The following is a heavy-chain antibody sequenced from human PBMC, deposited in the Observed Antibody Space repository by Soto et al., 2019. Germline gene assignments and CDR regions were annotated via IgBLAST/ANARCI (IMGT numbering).Heavy chain of an antibody. V-gene: IGHV3-23*01. D-gene: IGHD2-2*01. J-gene: IGHJ5*02. CDR2: ISGSGGST. Sequence: EVQLLESGGGLVQPGGSLRLSCAASGFTFSSCAMSWVRQTPGKGLEWVSAISGSGGSTYYADSVKGRFTISRDNSKNTLYLQMNSLRAEDTAVYYCAKGGEYQLLFRFDPWGQGTLVTVSS. CDR3: AKGGEYQLLFRFDP. CDR1: GFTFSSCA.